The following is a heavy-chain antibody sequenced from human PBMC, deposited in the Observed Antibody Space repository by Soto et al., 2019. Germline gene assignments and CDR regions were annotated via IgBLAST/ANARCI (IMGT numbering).Heavy chain of an antibody. CDR1: GYRFTDNW. V-gene: IGHV5-51*01. J-gene: IGHJ4*01. Sequence: GESLKISCKGSGYRFTDNWIAWVRQMPGKGLEWVGTIYPGDFDTRYSPSFQGQVTISADKSISTAYLQWSALKASDTAMYYCARTAYGEYYDSTGYYYSFRGQGTLVTVSS. D-gene: IGHD3-22*01. CDR3: ARTAYGEYYDSTGYYYSF. CDR2: IYPGDFDT.